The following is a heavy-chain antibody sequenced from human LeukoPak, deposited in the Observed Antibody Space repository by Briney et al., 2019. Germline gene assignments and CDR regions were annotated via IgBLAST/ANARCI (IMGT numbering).Heavy chain of an antibody. J-gene: IGHJ4*02. CDR2: INPSGGST. CDR1: GYTFTSYY. Sequence: ASVKVSCKASGYTFTSYYMHWVRQAPGQGLEWMGIINPSGGSTIYAQKFQGRVTMTRDTSTSTVYMELSSLRSEDTAVYYCARGNPINSGYGGIVVVVAATFDYWGQGTLVTVSS. V-gene: IGHV1-46*01. CDR3: ARGNPINSGYGGIVVVVAATFDY. D-gene: IGHD2-15*01.